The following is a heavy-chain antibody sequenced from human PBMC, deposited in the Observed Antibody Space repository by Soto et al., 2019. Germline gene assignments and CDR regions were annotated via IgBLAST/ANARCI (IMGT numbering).Heavy chain of an antibody. Sequence: ASVKVSCKASGYTFTSYGINWVRQAPGQGLEWMGWISAYNGNTNYAQKHQDRVTLTTDTSTSTAYMELRSLRSDDTAVYYCARSVGETHAFEIWGQGTMVTVSS. V-gene: IGHV1-18*01. CDR2: ISAYNGNT. CDR3: ARSVGETHAFEI. J-gene: IGHJ3*02. CDR1: GYTFTSYG. D-gene: IGHD3-16*01.